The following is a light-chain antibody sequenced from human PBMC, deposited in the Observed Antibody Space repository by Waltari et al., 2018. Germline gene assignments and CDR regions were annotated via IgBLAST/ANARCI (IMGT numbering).Light chain of an antibody. CDR1: NTNFGAYNY. V-gene: IGLV2-11*01. CDR3: CSYAGTFTV. J-gene: IGLJ2*01. CDR2: EVN. Sequence: QSTLTQPPSVSGSPGQSVTISCTGDNTNFGAYNYVAWYQQHPGKAPKVLIYEVNERPSRISSRFSGSKSGNTASLTIAGLQSEDEADYYCCSYAGTFTVFGGGTKVTVL.